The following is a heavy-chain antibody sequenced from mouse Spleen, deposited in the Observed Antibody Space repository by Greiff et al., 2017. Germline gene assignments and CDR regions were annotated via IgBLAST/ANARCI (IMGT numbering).Heavy chain of an antibody. CDR1: GYSFTSYY. J-gene: IGHJ4*01. V-gene: IGHV1-66*01. Sequence: QVQLQQSGPELVKPGASVKISCKASGYSFTSYYIHWVKQRPGQGLEWIGWIYPGSGNTKYNEKFKGKATLTADTSSSTAYMQLSSLTSEDSAVYYCARSYDGYYAMDYWGQGTSVTVSS. CDR2: IYPGSGNT. D-gene: IGHD2-3*01. CDR3: ARSYDGYYAMDY.